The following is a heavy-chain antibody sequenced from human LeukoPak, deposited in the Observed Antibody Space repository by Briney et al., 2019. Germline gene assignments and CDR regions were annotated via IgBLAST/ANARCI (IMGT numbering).Heavy chain of an antibody. CDR3: ANGNGYSRFDY. J-gene: IGHJ4*02. D-gene: IGHD5-24*01. CDR2: ISGSGGST. V-gene: IGHV3-23*01. CDR1: GFTFSSYG. Sequence: GGTLRLSCAASGFTFSSYGMSWVRQAPGKGLEWVSAISGSGGSTYYADSVKGRFTISRDNSKNTLYLQMNSLRAEDTAVYYYANGNGYSRFDYWGQGTLVTVSS.